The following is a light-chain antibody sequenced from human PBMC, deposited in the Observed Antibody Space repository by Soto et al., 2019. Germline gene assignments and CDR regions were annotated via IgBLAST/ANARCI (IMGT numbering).Light chain of an antibody. Sequence: EIVLTQSPGTLSLSPGERATLSCRASQSVSSSYLAWYQQKPGQAPRLLIYGASSRATGTPDRFSGSGSGTYFTFTISRLEPEDFAVYYCQQYGSSPPYTFGQGTKLEIK. V-gene: IGKV3-20*01. CDR3: QQYGSSPPYT. CDR1: QSVSSSY. J-gene: IGKJ2*01. CDR2: GAS.